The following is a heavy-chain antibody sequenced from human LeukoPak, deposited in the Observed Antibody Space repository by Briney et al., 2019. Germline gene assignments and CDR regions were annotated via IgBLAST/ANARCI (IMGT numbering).Heavy chain of an antibody. CDR1: GFTFSRHT. V-gene: IGHV3-23*01. CDR2: IGGSGETT. CDR3: ARGVVSGYCNYMDV. D-gene: IGHD4-23*01. Sequence: GGSLGLSCAVSGFTFSRHTMTWVRQAPGKGLEWVSCIGGSGETTYYADSVKGRFTISRDNSKNTLHLQLNSLRAEDAAVYYCARGVVSGYCNYMDVWGKGTTVTVSS. J-gene: IGHJ6*03.